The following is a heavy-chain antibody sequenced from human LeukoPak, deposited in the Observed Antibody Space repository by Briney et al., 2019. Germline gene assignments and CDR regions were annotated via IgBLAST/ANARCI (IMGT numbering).Heavy chain of an antibody. Sequence: PSETLSLTCAVYGGSFSGYYWSWVRQAPGKGLEWVANIKQDGSEKYYVDSVKGRFTISRDNAKNSLYLQMNSLRAEDTAVYYCAAMTYYDFWSGSPVWGQGTTVTVSS. CDR3: AAMTYYDFWSGSPV. CDR2: IKQDGSEK. CDR1: GGSFSGYY. V-gene: IGHV3-7*01. J-gene: IGHJ6*02. D-gene: IGHD3-3*01.